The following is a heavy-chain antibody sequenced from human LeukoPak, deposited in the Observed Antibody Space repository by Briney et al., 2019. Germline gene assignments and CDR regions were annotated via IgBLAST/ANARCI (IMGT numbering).Heavy chain of an antibody. CDR3: AKDGDSSGWLYNIYFDY. CDR1: GFTFSSYP. CDR2: ISGSGGST. V-gene: IGHV3-23*01. J-gene: IGHJ4*02. Sequence: PGGSLRLFCAACGFTFSSYPMSCAPQAPGKGLEWVADISGSGGSTYYADSVKGRFTISRDNSKNTLYLRMNSLRAEATAVYYCAKDGDSSGWLYNIYFDYWGQGTLVTVSS. D-gene: IGHD6-19*01.